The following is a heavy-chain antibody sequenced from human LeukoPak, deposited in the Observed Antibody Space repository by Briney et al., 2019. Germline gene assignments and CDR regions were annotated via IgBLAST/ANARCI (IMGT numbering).Heavy chain of an antibody. CDR1: GVTFSDYN. J-gene: IGHJ4*02. CDR2: ISSTSTYI. Sequence: PGGSLRLSCAASGVTFSDYNMNWVRQAPGKGLEWVSSISSTSTYIYYADSLKGRFTISRDNAKNSVYLQMNSLRAADTAVYYCARVLNYFEYWGQGTLVTVSS. CDR3: ARVLNYFEY. V-gene: IGHV3-21*01.